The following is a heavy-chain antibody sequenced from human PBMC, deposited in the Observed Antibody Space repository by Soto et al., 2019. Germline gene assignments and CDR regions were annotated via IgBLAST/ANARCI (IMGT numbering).Heavy chain of an antibody. CDR2: IKSKTDGGTT. J-gene: IGHJ4*02. CDR1: GFTFSNAW. D-gene: IGHD6-19*01. CDR3: TPQMQWLAPFDY. V-gene: IGHV3-15*07. Sequence: PGGSLRLSCAASGFTFSNAWMNWVRQAPGKGLEWVGRIKSKTDGGTTDYAAPVKGRFTISRDDSKNTLYLQMNSLKTEDTAVYYCTPQMQWLAPFDYWGQGTLVTVSS.